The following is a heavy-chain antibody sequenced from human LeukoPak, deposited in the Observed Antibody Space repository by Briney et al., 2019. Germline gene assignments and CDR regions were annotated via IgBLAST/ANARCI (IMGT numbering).Heavy chain of an antibody. Sequence: GGSLRLSCAASGFTFDDFGMAWVRQPPGKGLEWVSSINWNGGSTGYADSVMGRFTISRDNAKNSLCLQMNSLRAEDTALYYCARLSAAAGSIKYWGQGTLVTVSS. CDR1: GFTFDDFG. V-gene: IGHV3-20*04. J-gene: IGHJ4*02. CDR3: ARLSAAAGSIKY. CDR2: INWNGGST. D-gene: IGHD6-13*01.